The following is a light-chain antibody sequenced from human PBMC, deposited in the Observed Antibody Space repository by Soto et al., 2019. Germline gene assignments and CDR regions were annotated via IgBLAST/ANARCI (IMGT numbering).Light chain of an antibody. J-gene: IGKJ5*01. V-gene: IGKV3D-20*02. CDR3: QQRSNWPPEIT. Sequence: IVLTQSPGTLSLSPWERATLSCWASQRMSTSYLAWYQQKPGQAPRLLIYGASSRATGIPDRFSGSGSGTDFTLTVSSLEPEDFALYYCQQRSNWPPEITFGQGTRLEIK. CDR2: GAS. CDR1: QRMSTSY.